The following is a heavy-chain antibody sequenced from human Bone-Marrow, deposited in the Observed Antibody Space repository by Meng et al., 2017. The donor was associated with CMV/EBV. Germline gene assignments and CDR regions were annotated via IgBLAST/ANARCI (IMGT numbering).Heavy chain of an antibody. CDR1: GFTFSSYA. Sequence: GESLKISCAASGFTFSSYAMHWVRQAPGKGLEWVAVISYDGSNKYYADSVKGRFTISRDNSKNTLYLQMNSLRAEDTAVYYCARDQRGYSYGPGGGQVGWFAPWGQGTLVTVSS. J-gene: IGHJ5*02. V-gene: IGHV3-30-3*01. D-gene: IGHD5-18*01. CDR3: ARDQRGYSYGPGGGQVGWFAP. CDR2: ISYDGSNK.